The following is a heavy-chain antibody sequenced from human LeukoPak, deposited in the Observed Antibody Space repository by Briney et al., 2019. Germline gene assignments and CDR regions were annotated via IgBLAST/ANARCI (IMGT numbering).Heavy chain of an antibody. CDR3: ARQRMSSGYLNAFDI. CDR2: IYHSGST. CDR1: GYSISSGYY. J-gene: IGHJ3*02. V-gene: IGHV4-38-2*01. D-gene: IGHD3-22*01. Sequence: KPSETLSLTCAVSGYSISSGYYWGWIRQPPGEGVEWIGSIYHSGSTYYNPSLKSRVTISVDTSKNQFSLKLSSVTAADTAVYYCARQRMSSGYLNAFDIWGQGTMVTVSS.